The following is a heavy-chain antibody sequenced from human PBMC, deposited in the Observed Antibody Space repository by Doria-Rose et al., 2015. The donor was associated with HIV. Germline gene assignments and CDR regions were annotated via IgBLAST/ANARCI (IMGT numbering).Heavy chain of an antibody. CDR2: FYSGGST. CDR3: ARLDGFFDY. J-gene: IGHJ4*02. Sequence: VQLVQSGGGLTQPGGSLRLSCAASGFTVSSNYMSWVRQAPGKGLECVSVFYSGGSTYYAGAVMVRFTVSRDNSKNTLYLQMNSLRAGDTAVYYCARLDGFFDYWGQGTLFTVSS. V-gene: IGHV3-53*01. CDR1: GFTVSSNY.